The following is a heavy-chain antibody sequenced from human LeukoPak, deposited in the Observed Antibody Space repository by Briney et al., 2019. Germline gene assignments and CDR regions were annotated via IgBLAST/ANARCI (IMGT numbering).Heavy chain of an antibody. D-gene: IGHD2-15*01. J-gene: IGHJ4*02. Sequence: GGSLRLSCVASGFTVSSNYLNWVRQAPGKGLEWVSVFYTSGRTYYADSVKGRFTISRDNSKNTLYLQMNSLRAEDTAVYYCARGDRAASGVDYWGQGTLVTVST. V-gene: IGHV3-66*01. CDR1: GFTVSSNY. CDR2: FYTSGRT. CDR3: ARGDRAASGVDY.